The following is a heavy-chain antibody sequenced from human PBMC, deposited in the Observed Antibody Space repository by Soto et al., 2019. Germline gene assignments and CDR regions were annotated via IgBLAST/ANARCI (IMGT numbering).Heavy chain of an antibody. V-gene: IGHV4-61*01. CDR1: GASVNNRNYH. CDR3: AVLLQGGGGDGN. CDR2: VQYGGST. D-gene: IGHD3-10*01. Sequence: QVQLQESGPGLVKPSETLSLTCTVSGASVNNRNYHWSWIRQPPGRGLEWIGQVQYGGSTEFASSSPKSRLTLSIDASKNQFSLKLSSVTAADTAIYYCAVLLQGGGGDGNWGQGTLVTVSS. J-gene: IGHJ4*02.